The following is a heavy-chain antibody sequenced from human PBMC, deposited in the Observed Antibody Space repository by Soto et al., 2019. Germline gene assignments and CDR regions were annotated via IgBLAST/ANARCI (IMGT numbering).Heavy chain of an antibody. CDR1: GDSVSSNSAA. V-gene: IGHV6-1*01. Sequence: QVQLQQSGPGLVKPSQTLSLTCAISGDSVSSNSAAWNWIRQSPSRGLEWLGRTYYRSKWYNDYAVSVKSRITINPDTSKNQFSLQLNSVTPEDTAVYYCARDQDASSWHGDYYYGMDVWGQGTTVTVSS. J-gene: IGHJ6*02. CDR2: TYYRSKWYN. D-gene: IGHD6-13*01. CDR3: ARDQDASSWHGDYYYGMDV.